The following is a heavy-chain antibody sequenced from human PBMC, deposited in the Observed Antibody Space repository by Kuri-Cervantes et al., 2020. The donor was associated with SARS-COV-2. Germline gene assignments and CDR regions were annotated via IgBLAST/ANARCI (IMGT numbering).Heavy chain of an antibody. Sequence: GESLKISCAASGFTFSSYAMSWVRQAPGKGLEWVSAISGSGGSTYYADSVKGRFTISRDNSKNTLYLQMNSLRAEDTAVYYCARDQSGYVDTAMATHFDYWGQGTLVTVSS. D-gene: IGHD5-18*01. CDR1: GFTFSSYA. CDR2: ISGSGGST. J-gene: IGHJ4*02. CDR3: ARDQSGYVDTAMATHFDY. V-gene: IGHV3-23*01.